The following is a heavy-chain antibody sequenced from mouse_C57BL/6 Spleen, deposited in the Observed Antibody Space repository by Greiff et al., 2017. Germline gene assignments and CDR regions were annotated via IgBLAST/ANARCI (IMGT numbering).Heavy chain of an antibody. D-gene: IGHD2-4*01. V-gene: IGHV5-9*01. CDR2: ISGGGGNT. CDR3: ARHDYDRRYFDV. Sequence: EVMLVESGGGLVKPGGSLKLSCAASGFTFSSYTMSWVRQTPEKRLEWVATISGGGGNTYYPDSVKGRFTISRDNAKNTLYLQMSSLRSEDTALYYCARHDYDRRYFDVWGTGTTVTVSS. CDR1: GFTFSSYT. J-gene: IGHJ1*03.